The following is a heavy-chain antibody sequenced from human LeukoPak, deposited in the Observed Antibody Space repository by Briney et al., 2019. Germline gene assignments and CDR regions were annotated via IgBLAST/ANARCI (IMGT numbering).Heavy chain of an antibody. J-gene: IGHJ4*02. D-gene: IGHD2-21*01. V-gene: IGHV3-23*01. CDR2: ISGSGGST. Sequence: GGSLRLSCAASGFTFSSYAMSWVRQAPGKGLEWVSAISGSGGSTYYADSVKGRFTISRDNSKNTLYLQMNSLKAEDTAVYYCARDFIVVDTDYWGQGTLVTVSS. CDR3: ARDFIVVDTDY. CDR1: GFTFSSYA.